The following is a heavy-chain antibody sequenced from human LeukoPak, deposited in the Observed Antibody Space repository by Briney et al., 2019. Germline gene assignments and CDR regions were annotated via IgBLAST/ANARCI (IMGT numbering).Heavy chain of an antibody. V-gene: IGHV1-18*01. CDR1: GYSENFYG. CDR2: ISAQHGQT. CDR3: AGSLGYCTSNFCYLKY. D-gene: IGHD2-2*01. Sequence: GASVKVSFKTSGYSENFYGITWVRQVAGQGLEWMGWISAQHGQTEYAPNSQDRVTMTTDTYTNTAYMELRSLRSDDTAVYYCAGSLGYCTSNFCYLKYWGQGTLVTVSS. J-gene: IGHJ4*02.